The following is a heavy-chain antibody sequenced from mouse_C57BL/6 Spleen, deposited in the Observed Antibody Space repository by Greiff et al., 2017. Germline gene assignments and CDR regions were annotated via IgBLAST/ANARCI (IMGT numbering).Heavy chain of an antibody. D-gene: IGHD1-1*01. J-gene: IGHJ1*03. CDR2: FHPYNDDT. Sequence: QVHVKQSGAELVKPGASVKMSCKASGYTFTTYPIEWMKQNHGKSLEWIGNFHPYNDDTKYNEKFKGKATLTVEKSSSTVYLELSRLTSDDSAVYYCARSYGSSYGYFDVWGTGTTVTVSS. V-gene: IGHV1-47*01. CDR1: GYTFTTYP. CDR3: ARSYGSSYGYFDV.